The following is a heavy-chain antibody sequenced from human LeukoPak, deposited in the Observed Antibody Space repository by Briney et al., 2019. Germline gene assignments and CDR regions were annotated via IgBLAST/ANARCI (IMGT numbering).Heavy chain of an antibody. Sequence: PGGSLRLSCAASGFTFSNYAMTWVRQAPGEGLEWVSVISGNGAGTYYVDSVKGRFTVSRDNSKKTLYLQMNSLRAEDTAVYYCARHLGPDIWGQGTKVTVSS. J-gene: IGHJ3*02. CDR2: ISGNGAGT. V-gene: IGHV3-23*01. CDR1: GFTFSNYA. CDR3: ARHLGPDI.